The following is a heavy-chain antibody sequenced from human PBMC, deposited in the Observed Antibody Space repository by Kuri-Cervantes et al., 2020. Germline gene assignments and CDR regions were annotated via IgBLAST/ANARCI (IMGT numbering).Heavy chain of an antibody. Sequence: GGSLRLSCAASGFTFSSYGMHWVRQGPGKGLEWVAVISYDGSNKYYADSVKGRFTISRDNAKNSLYLQMNSLRAEDTAVYYCARDPDFWSGRNNWFDPWGQGTLVTVSS. J-gene: IGHJ5*02. D-gene: IGHD3-3*01. CDR3: ARDPDFWSGRNNWFDP. CDR2: ISYDGSNK. V-gene: IGHV3-30*03. CDR1: GFTFSSYG.